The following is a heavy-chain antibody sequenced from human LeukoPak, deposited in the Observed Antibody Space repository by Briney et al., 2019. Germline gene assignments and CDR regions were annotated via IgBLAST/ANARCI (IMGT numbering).Heavy chain of an antibody. CDR1: GYSISSGYY. CDR3: AGNWNDERVDY. V-gene: IGHV4-38-2*01. CDR2: IYHSGST. Sequence: SETLSLTRAVSGYSISSGYYWGWIRQPPGKGLEWSGSIYHSGSTYYNPSLKSRVTISVDTSKNQFSLKLSSVTAADTAVYYCAGNWNDERVDYWGQGTLVTVSS. J-gene: IGHJ4*02. D-gene: IGHD1-1*01.